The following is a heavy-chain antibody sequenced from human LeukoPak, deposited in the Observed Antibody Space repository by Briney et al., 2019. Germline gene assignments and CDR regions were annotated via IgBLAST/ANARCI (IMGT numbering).Heavy chain of an antibody. CDR1: GFTFSRSW. Sequence: GGSLRLSCTASGFTFSRSWMSWVRQAPGRGLEWVASMNQGGSQRYYVDSVKGRFTISRDNSKNTLYLQMNSLRAEDTAVYYCAKDWRPTHFYYYMDVWGKGTTVTVSS. CDR3: AKDWRPTHFYYYMDV. CDR2: MNQGGSQR. J-gene: IGHJ6*03. D-gene: IGHD4-17*01. V-gene: IGHV3-7*01.